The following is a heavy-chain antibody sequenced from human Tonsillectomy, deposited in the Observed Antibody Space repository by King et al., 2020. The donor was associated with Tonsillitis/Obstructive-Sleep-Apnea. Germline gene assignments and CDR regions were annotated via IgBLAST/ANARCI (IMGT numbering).Heavy chain of an antibody. J-gene: IGHJ6*03. Sequence: QLQESGPGLVKPSETLSLTCTVSGGSIRNYYCSWIRQPPGKGLEWIGYIYYSGCTNYNPSLKSRVTIPVDMSKNQFSLKRTSVTDADTAVYYCAGAQYEFWRIGYYDDYMDVGGKGTTVPVSS. CDR3: AGAQYEFWRIGYYDDYMDV. D-gene: IGHD3-3*01. V-gene: IGHV4-59*01. CDR2: IYYSGCT. CDR1: GGSIRNYY.